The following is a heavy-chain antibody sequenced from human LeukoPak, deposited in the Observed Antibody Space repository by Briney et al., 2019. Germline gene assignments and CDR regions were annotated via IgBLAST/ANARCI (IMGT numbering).Heavy chain of an antibody. V-gene: IGHV4-34*01. D-gene: IGHD3-22*01. CDR3: ARSLYYYDSSGYYEDDAFDI. CDR1: GGSFSGYY. CDR2: INHSGST. Sequence: ASETLSLTCAVYGGSFSGYYWSGIRQPPGKGLKWMGEINHSGSTNYNPSLKSRVTISVDTSKNQFSLKLSSVTAADTAVYYCARSLYYYDSSGYYEDDAFDIWGQGTMVTVSS. J-gene: IGHJ3*02.